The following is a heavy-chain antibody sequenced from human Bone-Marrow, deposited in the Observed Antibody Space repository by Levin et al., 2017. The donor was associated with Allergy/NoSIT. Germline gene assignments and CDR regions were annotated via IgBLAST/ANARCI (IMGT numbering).Heavy chain of an antibody. Sequence: SETLSLTCTVSGGSITSGTSYWNWIRQPPGKGLEWIGYIYYSGTTFYNPSLKSRVTLSVDTSKNQFSLNLISVTAADTAVYYCARDGLGDYDSSGHWFNTFDIWGQGTMVTVSS. V-gene: IGHV4-31*03. CDR1: GGSITSGTSY. D-gene: IGHD3-22*01. J-gene: IGHJ3*02. CDR2: IYYSGTT. CDR3: ARDGLGDYDSSGHWFNTFDI.